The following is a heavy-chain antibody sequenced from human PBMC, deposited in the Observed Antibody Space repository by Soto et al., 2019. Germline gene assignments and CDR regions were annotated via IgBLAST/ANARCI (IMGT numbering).Heavy chain of an antibody. Sequence: SETLSLTCTVSGGSLSSSSYYWGWIRQPPGKGLEWIGSIYYSGSTYYNPSLKSRVTISVDTSKNQFSLKLSSVTAADTAVYYCARHYNGQKRWSDFLGVAFDIWGQGTMVTVSS. CDR3: ARHYNGQKRWSDFLGVAFDI. V-gene: IGHV4-39*01. D-gene: IGHD3-10*01. CDR2: IYYSGST. J-gene: IGHJ3*02. CDR1: GGSLSSSSYY.